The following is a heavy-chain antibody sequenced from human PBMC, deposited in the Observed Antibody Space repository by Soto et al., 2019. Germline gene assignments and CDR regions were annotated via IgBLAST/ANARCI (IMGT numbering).Heavy chain of an antibody. V-gene: IGHV4-59*01. J-gene: IGHJ4*02. CDR2: VYNSGST. CDR3: ARYRREAVAGYTLDN. D-gene: IGHD6-13*01. Sequence: PSETLSLTCAVYGGSFHGYYWTWIRQPPGKGLEWIGYVYNSGSTNYNPSLKSRVTISEDTSKSQFSLKVNSMTAADTAVYYCARYRREAVAGYTLDNWGQGILVTVSS. CDR1: GGSFHGYY.